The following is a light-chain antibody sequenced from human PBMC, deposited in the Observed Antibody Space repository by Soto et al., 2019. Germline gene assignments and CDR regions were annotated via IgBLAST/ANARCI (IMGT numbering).Light chain of an antibody. J-gene: IGKJ2*01. Sequence: EIVMTQSPATLSVSPGERATLSCRASQSVSSNLAWYQQKPGQAPRILIYGASTRATAIPARFSGSGSGTEFTLTISSLQSEDFAVYYCQQYNNWPRTFGQGTKLEIK. V-gene: IGKV3-15*01. CDR1: QSVSSN. CDR3: QQYNNWPRT. CDR2: GAS.